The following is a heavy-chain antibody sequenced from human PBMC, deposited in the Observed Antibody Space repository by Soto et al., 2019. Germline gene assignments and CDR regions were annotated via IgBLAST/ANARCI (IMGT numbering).Heavy chain of an antibody. D-gene: IGHD1-26*01. J-gene: IGHJ4*02. CDR3: ARGGGSDSFDY. V-gene: IGHV4-30-2*01. CDR1: GASITYGGYS. Sequence: QLQLHESGSGLVKPSQTLSLTCTVSGASITYGGYSWSWIRQTPGKGMEWIGYINHLETTFYNPSFESRLTLSIDRAKNQFSLNLHSISAADRAVYFCARGGGSDSFDYWGQGILVTVSS. CDR2: INHLETT.